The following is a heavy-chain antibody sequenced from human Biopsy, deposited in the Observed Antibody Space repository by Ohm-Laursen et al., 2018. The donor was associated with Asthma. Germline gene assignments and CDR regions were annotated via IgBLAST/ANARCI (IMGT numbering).Heavy chain of an antibody. D-gene: IGHD4-17*01. CDR3: AREVSTVDYGYYYFAMDV. Sequence: SVKVSCKASGDSFSNYAISWVRQAPGQGLEWMGGLIPVLGTPDHAQMFEGRVTITADESTSTAYMELSSLSPEDSAVYYCAREVSTVDYGYYYFAMDVWGQGTTVTVSS. CDR2: LIPVLGTP. J-gene: IGHJ6*02. CDR1: GDSFSNYA. V-gene: IGHV1-69*13.